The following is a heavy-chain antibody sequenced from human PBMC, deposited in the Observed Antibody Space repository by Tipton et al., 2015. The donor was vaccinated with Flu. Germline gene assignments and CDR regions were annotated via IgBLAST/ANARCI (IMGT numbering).Heavy chain of an antibody. Sequence: TLSLTCTVSGDSVTSNRYYWGWIRQPPGKGLEWIGSIYYGVSTYYSPSLKSRVTISVDSSNNQFSLKLSSVTAADTAVYYCARDSDYYDTHGYAWGQGTLVTVSS. CDR2: IYYGVST. J-gene: IGHJ5*02. CDR1: GDSVTSNRYY. D-gene: IGHD3-22*01. CDR3: ARDSDYYDTHGYA. V-gene: IGHV4-39*01.